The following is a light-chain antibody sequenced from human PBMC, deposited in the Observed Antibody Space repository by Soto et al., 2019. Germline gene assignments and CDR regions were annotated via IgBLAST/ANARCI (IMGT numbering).Light chain of an antibody. CDR2: AAS. J-gene: IGKJ4*01. CDR1: QSISSY. V-gene: IGKV1-39*01. Sequence: DIQMTQSPSSLSASVGDRVTITCRASQSISSYLNWYQQKPGKAPKLLIYAASSLQSGVPSMFNGSGSGTDFTLPISSLQPEDFATYYCQQSYSTPLTFGGGTKVEIK. CDR3: QQSYSTPLT.